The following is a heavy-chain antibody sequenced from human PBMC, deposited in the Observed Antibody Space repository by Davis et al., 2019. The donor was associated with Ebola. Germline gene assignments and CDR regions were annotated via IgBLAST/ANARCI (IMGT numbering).Heavy chain of an antibody. Sequence: LRLSCAVSGYSISSGYYWGWIRQPPGKGLEWIGSFYHSGSTYYNPSLKSRVTISVDTSKNQFSLKLSSVTAADTAVYYCARLGYCSGGNCYPHYFDYWGQGTLVTVSS. V-gene: IGHV4-38-2*01. CDR3: ARLGYCSGGNCYPHYFDY. CDR1: GYSISSGYY. D-gene: IGHD2-15*01. CDR2: FYHSGST. J-gene: IGHJ4*02.